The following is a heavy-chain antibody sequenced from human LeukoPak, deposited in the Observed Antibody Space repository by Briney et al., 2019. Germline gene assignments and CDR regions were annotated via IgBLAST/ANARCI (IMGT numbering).Heavy chain of an antibody. D-gene: IGHD5-12*01. V-gene: IGHV3-30*01. CDR3: ARGKSDSSGYDYILDY. CDR2: FSYDGITT. Sequence: GGSLRLSCAASGFTFSRFPFHWVRQAPGKGLEGVALFSYDGITTHYAASVKGRFTVSRDDSKNTLYLQMNSLRAEDTAVYYCARGKSDSSGYDYILDYWGQGTLVTVSS. CDR1: GFTFSRFP. J-gene: IGHJ4*02.